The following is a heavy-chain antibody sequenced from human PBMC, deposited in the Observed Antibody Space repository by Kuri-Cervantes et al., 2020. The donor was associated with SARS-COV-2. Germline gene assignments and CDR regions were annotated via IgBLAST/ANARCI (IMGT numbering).Heavy chain of an antibody. Sequence: ESLKISCTVSGGSITTRSHYWGWIRQSPRKGLEWIGSIYYSGNTFYNPSLKRRVTISVDTSKNQFSLKLNSVTAADTAVYYCARQMAMVTQQGWFDPWGQGTLVTVSS. CDR2: IYYSGNT. V-gene: IGHV4-39*01. CDR1: GGSITTRSHY. CDR3: ARQMAMVTQQGWFDP. D-gene: IGHD4/OR15-4a*01. J-gene: IGHJ5*02.